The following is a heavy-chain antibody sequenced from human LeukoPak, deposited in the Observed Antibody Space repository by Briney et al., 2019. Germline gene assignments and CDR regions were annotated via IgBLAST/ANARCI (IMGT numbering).Heavy chain of an antibody. CDR1: GYGFAYYW. V-gene: IGHV5-51*01. Sequence: PGESLKISCKGSGYGFAYYWIGWVRQMPGKGLEWMAIIYPGDSATRYSPSFQGQVTISADKSISTAYLQWSSLKASDTAMYYCVRGYSSSWPFDYWGQGTLVTVSS. CDR3: VRGYSSSWPFDY. CDR2: IYPGDSAT. J-gene: IGHJ4*02. D-gene: IGHD6-13*01.